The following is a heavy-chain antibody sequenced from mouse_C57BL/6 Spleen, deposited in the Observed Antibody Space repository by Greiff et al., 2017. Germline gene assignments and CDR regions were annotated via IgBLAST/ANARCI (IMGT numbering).Heavy chain of an antibody. CDR3: ARWYYGSSCDWYFDV. Sequence: QVQLQQSGAELVKPGASVKISCKASGYAFSSYWMNWVKQRPGKGLEWIGQIYPGDGDTNYNGKFKGKATLTAYKSSSTAYMQLSSLTSEDSAVYFCARWYYGSSCDWYFDVWGTGTTVTVSS. CDR2: IYPGDGDT. CDR1: GYAFSSYW. V-gene: IGHV1-80*01. D-gene: IGHD1-1*01. J-gene: IGHJ1*03.